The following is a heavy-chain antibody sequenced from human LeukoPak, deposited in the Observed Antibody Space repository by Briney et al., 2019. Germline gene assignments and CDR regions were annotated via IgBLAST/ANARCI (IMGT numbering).Heavy chain of an antibody. Sequence: PGRSLRLSCAASGFTFSSYAMHWVRQAPGKGLEWVAVISYDGSNKYYADSVKGRFTISRDNSKNTLYLQMNSLRAEDTAVYYCARDRGGGPDAFDIWGQGTMVTVSS. CDR1: GFTFSSYA. D-gene: IGHD4-23*01. CDR3: ARDRGGGPDAFDI. CDR2: ISYDGSNK. V-gene: IGHV3-30-3*01. J-gene: IGHJ3*02.